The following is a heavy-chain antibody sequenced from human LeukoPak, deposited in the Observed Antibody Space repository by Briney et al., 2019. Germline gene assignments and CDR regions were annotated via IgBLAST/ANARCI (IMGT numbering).Heavy chain of an antibody. CDR1: GFSFRSYG. J-gene: IGHJ4*02. CDR2: ISSDEINE. CDR3: AKDLDYGDYPVYFDY. D-gene: IGHD4-17*01. V-gene: IGHV3-30*18. Sequence: GGSLRLSCAASGFSFRSYGMHWVRQAPGKGLEWVAVISSDEINEYYADSVKGRFTISRDNSKNTLYLQMNSLRAEDTAVYYCAKDLDYGDYPVYFDYWGQGTLVTVSS.